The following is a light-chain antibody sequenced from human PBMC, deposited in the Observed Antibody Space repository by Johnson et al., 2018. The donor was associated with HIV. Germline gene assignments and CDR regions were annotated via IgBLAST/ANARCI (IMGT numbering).Light chain of an antibody. J-gene: IGLJ1*01. CDR3: GTWGGV. Sequence: QSVLTQPPSVSAAPGQKVTISCSGSSSNIGNSYVSWYQQLPGTAPKLLIYDNNKRPSGIPDRFSGSKSGTSATLGITGLQTGDEADYYCGTWGGVFGTGTKVTFL. CDR2: DNN. CDR1: SSNIGNSY. V-gene: IGLV1-51*01.